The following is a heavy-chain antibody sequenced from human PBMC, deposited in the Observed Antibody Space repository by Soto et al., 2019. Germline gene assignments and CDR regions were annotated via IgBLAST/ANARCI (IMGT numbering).Heavy chain of an antibody. V-gene: IGHV6-1*01. D-gene: IGHD6-6*01. CDR2: TYYRSKWYN. CDR3: ARERALSVIAPRDFYYYGMDV. CDR1: GDSVSSNSAA. J-gene: IGHJ6*02. Sequence: SQTLSLTCAISGDSVSSNSAAWNWIRQSPSRGLEWLGRTYYRSKWYNDYAVSVKSRITINPDTSKNQFSLHLNSVTPEDTAVYYCARERALSVIAPRDFYYYGMDVWGQGTTVTVSS.